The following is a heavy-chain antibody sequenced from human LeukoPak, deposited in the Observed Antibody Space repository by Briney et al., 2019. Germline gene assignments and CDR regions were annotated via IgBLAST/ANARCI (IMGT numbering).Heavy chain of an antibody. CDR3: ARGRLNGNVDF. V-gene: IGHV1-8*01. CDR2: MHPNSGDT. CDR1: GYTFTSYG. Sequence: ASVKVSCKASGYTFTSYGISWVRLAAGQGFEWMGWMHPNSGDTGYAHNLQGRITITRDSSTATVFMELSSLRSEDTAMYYCARGRLNGNVDFWGQGTLVTVSS. D-gene: IGHD1-20*01. J-gene: IGHJ4*02.